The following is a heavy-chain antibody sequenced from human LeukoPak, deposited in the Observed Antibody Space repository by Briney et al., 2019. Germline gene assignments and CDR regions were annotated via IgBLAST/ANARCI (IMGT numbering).Heavy chain of an antibody. J-gene: IGHJ6*02. CDR1: GGSINNYY. CDR3: ARGSKHCSSTSCHGQYYYYYGMDV. Sequence: SETLSLTCTVSGGSINNYYWSWIRQPPGKGLEWIGYIYYSGSTNYNPSLKSRVTISVDTSKNQFSLKLSSVTAADTAVYYCARGSKHCSSTSCHGQYYYYYGMDVWGQGTTVTVSS. CDR2: IYYSGST. V-gene: IGHV4-59*12. D-gene: IGHD2-2*01.